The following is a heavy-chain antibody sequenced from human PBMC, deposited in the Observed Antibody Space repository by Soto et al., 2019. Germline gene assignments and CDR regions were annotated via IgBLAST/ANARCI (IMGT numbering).Heavy chain of an antibody. CDR3: ARDERLELRPYYYGMDV. D-gene: IGHD1-7*01. CDR1: GYTFTSYG. J-gene: IGHJ6*02. Sequence: ASVKVSCKASGYTFTSYGISWVRQAPGQGLEWMGWISAYNGNTNYAQKLQGRVTMTTDTSTSTAYMELRSLRSDDTAVYYCARDERLELRPYYYGMDVWGQGTTVTVSS. V-gene: IGHV1-18*01. CDR2: ISAYNGNT.